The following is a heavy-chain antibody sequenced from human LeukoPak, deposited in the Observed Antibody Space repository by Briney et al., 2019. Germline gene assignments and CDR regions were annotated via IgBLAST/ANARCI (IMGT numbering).Heavy chain of an antibody. CDR1: GGSFSGYY. CDR2: INHSGST. Sequence: SETLSLTCAVYGGSFSGYYWSWIRQPPGKGLEWIGEINHSGSTNYNPSLESRVTISVDTSKNQFSLKLSSVTAADTAVYYCARVSRWLGYYYYYGMDVWGQGTTVTVSS. D-gene: IGHD6-19*01. CDR3: ARVSRWLGYYYYYGMDV. J-gene: IGHJ6*02. V-gene: IGHV4-34*01.